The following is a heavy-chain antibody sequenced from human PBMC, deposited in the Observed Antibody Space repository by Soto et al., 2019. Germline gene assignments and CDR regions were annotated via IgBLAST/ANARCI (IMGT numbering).Heavy chain of an antibody. CDR1: GFTFSSYA. D-gene: IGHD3-3*01. Sequence: GGSLRLSCAASGFTFSSYAMHWVRQAPGKGLEWVAVISYDGSNKYYADSVKGRFTISRDNSKNTLYLQMNSLRAEDTAVYYCAREESLLYYDFFYYGMDVWGQGTTVTVS. V-gene: IGHV3-30-3*01. J-gene: IGHJ6*02. CDR3: AREESLLYYDFFYYGMDV. CDR2: ISYDGSNK.